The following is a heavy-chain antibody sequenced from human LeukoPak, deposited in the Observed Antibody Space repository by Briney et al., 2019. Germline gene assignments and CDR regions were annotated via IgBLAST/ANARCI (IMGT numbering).Heavy chain of an antibody. CDR3: AKNPLVSGTIYFDS. V-gene: IGHV3-23*01. CDR1: GFTFSSYG. Sequence: GGSLRLSCAASGFTFSSYGMSWVRQAPGKGVEWVSSISGSGDNRNYADSVKGRFTISRDNSKSTLYLEMNSLRAEDTAIYYCAKNPLVSGTIYFDSWGQGTLLTVSS. CDR2: ISGSGDNR. J-gene: IGHJ4*02. D-gene: IGHD6-19*01.